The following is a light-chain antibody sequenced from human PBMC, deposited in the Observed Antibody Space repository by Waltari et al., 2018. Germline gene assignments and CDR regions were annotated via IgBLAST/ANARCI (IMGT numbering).Light chain of an antibody. J-gene: IGLJ2*01. CDR1: SSDVGANNF. V-gene: IGLV2-23*02. CDR3: CSYTTIGPVL. Sequence: QSALTPPASVSGSPGQSIAISCIRTSSDVGANNFPSWYQQHPGRAPKLMIHEVTKRPSGVSTRFSGSKSGNTASLTISGLQAEDEADYYCCSYTTIGPVLIGGGTKVTVL. CDR2: EVT.